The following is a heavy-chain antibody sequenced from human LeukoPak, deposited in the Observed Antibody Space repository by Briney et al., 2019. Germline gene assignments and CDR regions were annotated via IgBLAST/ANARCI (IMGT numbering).Heavy chain of an antibody. V-gene: IGHV3-33*01. CDR3: ARDNYGNYIDY. D-gene: IGHD4-17*01. CDR2: IWYDGSNK. J-gene: IGHJ4*02. Sequence: GGSLRLSCAASGFTFSSYGMHRVRQAPGKGLEWVAVIWYDGSNKYYADSVKGRFTISRDNSKNTLDLQMNSLSAEDTAVYYCARDNYGNYIDYWGQGTLVTVSS. CDR1: GFTFSSYG.